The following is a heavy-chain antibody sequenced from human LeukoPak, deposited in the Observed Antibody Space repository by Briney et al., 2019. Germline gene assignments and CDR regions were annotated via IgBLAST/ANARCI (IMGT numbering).Heavy chain of an antibody. CDR1: GGSISSYY. V-gene: IGHV4-59*01. Sequence: SETLSLTCTVSGGSISSYYWSWIRQPPGKGLEWIGYIYYSGSTNYNPSLKSRVTISVDTSKNQFSLKLSSVTAADTAVYNCARLAAGEYYFDYWGQGTLVTVSS. J-gene: IGHJ4*02. CDR3: ARLAAGEYYFDY. CDR2: IYYSGST. D-gene: IGHD6-19*01.